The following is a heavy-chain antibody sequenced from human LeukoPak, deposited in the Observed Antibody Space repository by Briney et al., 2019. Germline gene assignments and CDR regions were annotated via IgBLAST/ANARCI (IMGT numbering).Heavy chain of an antibody. Sequence: ASVKVSCKASGYTFTSYGISWVRQAPGQGLEWMGWISAYNGNTKYAQKLQGRVTMTTDTSTSTAYMELRSLRSDDTAVYYCARATYYYGSGSFAFDPWGQGTLVTVSS. CDR2: ISAYNGNT. CDR3: ARATYYYGSGSFAFDP. J-gene: IGHJ5*02. D-gene: IGHD3-10*01. V-gene: IGHV1-18*01. CDR1: GYTFTSYG.